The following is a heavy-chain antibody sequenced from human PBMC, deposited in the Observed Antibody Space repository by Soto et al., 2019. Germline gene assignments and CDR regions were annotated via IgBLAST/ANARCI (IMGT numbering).Heavy chain of an antibody. Sequence: QVQLQESGPGLVKPSETLSLTCTVSGGSISGYYWTWVRQPPGKGLEWISYIHYSGNTNYNPSLKSRVTISVDTSNNQFSLKMRSVTAGDTAVYYCARHFPLEYGDYLDYWGQGILVTVSS. CDR1: GGSISGYY. D-gene: IGHD3-3*01. J-gene: IGHJ4*02. CDR3: ARHFPLEYGDYLDY. V-gene: IGHV4-59*08. CDR2: IHYSGNT.